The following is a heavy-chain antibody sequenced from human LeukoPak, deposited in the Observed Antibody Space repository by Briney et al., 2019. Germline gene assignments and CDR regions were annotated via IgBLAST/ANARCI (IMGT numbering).Heavy chain of an antibody. V-gene: IGHV4-39*01. D-gene: IGHD3-9*01. Sequence: SETLSLICSVSGGSISSDRYYWGWIRQPPGKGLEWIASIYYTGLTYYNPSLKSRVTISIDTSKNQFSLKLSSVTAADTAVYYCARQGDKYYDILTGYQEYWGQGTLVTVSS. J-gene: IGHJ4*02. CDR1: GGSISSDRYY. CDR3: ARQGDKYYDILTGYQEY. CDR2: IYYTGLT.